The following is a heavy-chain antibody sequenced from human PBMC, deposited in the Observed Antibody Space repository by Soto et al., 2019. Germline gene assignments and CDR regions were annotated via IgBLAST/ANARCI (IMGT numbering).Heavy chain of an antibody. CDR3: AREVEHYDFLYYYYRDV. V-gene: IGHV4-59*01. CDR1: GGSISSYY. CDR2: IYYSGST. Sequence: SETLSLTCTVSGGSISSYYWSWIRQPPGKGLEWIGYIYYSGSTNYNPSLKSRVTISVDTSKNQFSLKLSSVTAADTAVYYCAREVEHYDFLYYYYRDVWGKGTTVTSP. J-gene: IGHJ6*03. D-gene: IGHD3-3*01.